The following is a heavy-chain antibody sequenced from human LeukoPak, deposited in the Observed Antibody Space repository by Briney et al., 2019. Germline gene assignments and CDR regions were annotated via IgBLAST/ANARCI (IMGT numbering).Heavy chain of an antibody. D-gene: IGHD5-18*01. CDR2: IIPIFGTA. Sequence: SVKVSYKASGGTFSTYAITWVRQAPGQGLEWMGGIIPIFGTANYAQKFQDRVTITTDASTSTVYMELTSLRSEDTAVYYCARTPQHSYYYYNMDVWGKGTTVTVAS. CDR3: ARTPQHSYYYYNMDV. CDR1: GGTFSTYA. J-gene: IGHJ6*03. V-gene: IGHV1-69*05.